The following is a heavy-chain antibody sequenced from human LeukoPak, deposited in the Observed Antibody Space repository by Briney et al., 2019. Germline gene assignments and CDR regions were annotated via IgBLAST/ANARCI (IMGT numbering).Heavy chain of an antibody. D-gene: IGHD3-22*01. CDR1: GGSISSYY. J-gene: IGHJ3*02. V-gene: IGHV4-59*01. CDR2: IYYSGST. CDR3: ARDSSGYSDAFDI. Sequence: PSETLSLTCTVSGGSISSYYWSWIRQPPGKGLEWIGYIYYSGSTNYNPPLKSRVTISVDTSKNQFSLKLSSVTAADTAVYYCARDSSGYSDAFDIWGQGTMVTVSS.